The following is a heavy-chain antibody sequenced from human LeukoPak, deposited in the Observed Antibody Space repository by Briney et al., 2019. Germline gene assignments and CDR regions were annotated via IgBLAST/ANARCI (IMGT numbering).Heavy chain of an antibody. V-gene: IGHV3-53*01. D-gene: IGHD3-16*01. CDR2: MYSDGIT. Sequence: GGSLRLSCAASEFTVSSNYMSWVRQAPGKGLEWVSVMYSDGITYYADSVKGRFTISRDDSKNTLYLHMNSLRVEDTATYYCARLVNYGDWFDPWGQGTLVTVSS. CDR3: ARLVNYGDWFDP. CDR1: EFTVSSNY. J-gene: IGHJ5*02.